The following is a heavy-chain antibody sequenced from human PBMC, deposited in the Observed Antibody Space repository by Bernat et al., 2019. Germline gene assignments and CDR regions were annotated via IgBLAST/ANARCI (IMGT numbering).Heavy chain of an antibody. CDR3: AKDPKSVVVPPSFDY. D-gene: IGHD2-2*01. J-gene: IGHJ4*02. Sequence: EVQLLESGGGFVQPGGSLRLSCAASGFTFSSYAMSWVCQAPGKGLEWVSAISGSGGSTYYADSVKGRFTISRDNSKNTLYLQMNSLRAEDTAVYYCAKDPKSVVVPPSFDYWGQGTLVTVSS. V-gene: IGHV3-23*01. CDR2: ISGSGGST. CDR1: GFTFSSYA.